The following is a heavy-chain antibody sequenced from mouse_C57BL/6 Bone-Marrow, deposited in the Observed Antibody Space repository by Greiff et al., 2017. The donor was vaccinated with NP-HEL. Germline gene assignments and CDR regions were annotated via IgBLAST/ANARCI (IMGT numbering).Heavy chain of an antibody. Sequence: VQLVESGPGLVQPSQCLSITCTVSGFSLTSYGVHWVRQSPGKGLEWLGVIWSGGSTDYNAAFISRLSISKDNSKSQVFFKMNSLQADDTAIYYCAREEGFPAWFAYWGQGTLVTVSA. CDR2: IWSGGST. J-gene: IGHJ3*01. CDR1: GFSLTSYG. CDR3: AREEGFPAWFAY. V-gene: IGHV2-2*01.